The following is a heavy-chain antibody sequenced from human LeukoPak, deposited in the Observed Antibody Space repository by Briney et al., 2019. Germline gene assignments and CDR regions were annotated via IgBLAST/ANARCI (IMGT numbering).Heavy chain of an antibody. D-gene: IGHD6-19*01. CDR1: GYTFTGYY. CDR2: INPNSGGT. V-gene: IGHV1-2*04. Sequence: ASVKVSCKASGYTFTGYYMHWVRQAPGQGLEWMGWINPNSGGTNYAQKFQGWVTMTRDTSISTAYMELSRLRSDDTAVYYCARYQWLLSYYFDFWGQGTLVTVSS. J-gene: IGHJ4*02. CDR3: ARYQWLLSYYFDF.